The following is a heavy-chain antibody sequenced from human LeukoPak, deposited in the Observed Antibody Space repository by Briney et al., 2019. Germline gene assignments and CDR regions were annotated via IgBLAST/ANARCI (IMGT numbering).Heavy chain of an antibody. CDR2: IYYSGST. V-gene: IGHV4-59*01. D-gene: IGHD3-3*01. Sequence: SETLSLTCTVSGGSISSYYWSWIRQPPGKGLEWIGYIYYSGSTNYNPSLKSRVTISVDTSKNQFSLKLSSVTAADTAVYYCARDPAYYDFWSGPDYPQLGFDPWGQGTLVTVSS. CDR1: GGSISSYY. CDR3: ARDPAYYDFWSGPDYPQLGFDP. J-gene: IGHJ5*02.